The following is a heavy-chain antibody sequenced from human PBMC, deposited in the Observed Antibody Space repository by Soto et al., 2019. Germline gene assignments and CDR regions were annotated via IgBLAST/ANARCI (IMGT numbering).Heavy chain of an antibody. CDR1: GFTFSNAW. D-gene: IGHD4-17*01. CDR2: IKSKTDGGTT. J-gene: IGHJ4*02. V-gene: IGHV3-15*07. Sequence: EVQLVESGGGLVKPGGSLRLSCAASGFTFSNAWMNWVRQAPGKGLEWVGRIKSKTDGGTTDYAAPVKGRFTISRDDSKNTRYLQMNSLKTEDTAVYYCTTGPPPGQNRLPPADYWGQGTLVTVSS. CDR3: TTGPPPGQNRLPPADY.